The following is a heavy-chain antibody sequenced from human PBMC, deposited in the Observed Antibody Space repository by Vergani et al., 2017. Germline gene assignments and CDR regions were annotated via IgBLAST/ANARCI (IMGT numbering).Heavy chain of an antibody. CDR1: GFTFISYS. CDR2: ISYDGSNK. Sequence: QVQLVESGGGVVQPGRSLRLSCAASGFTFISYSMHWVRQAPGKGLEWVAVISYDGSNKYYADSVKGRFTISRDNSKNTLYLQMNSRRAEDTAVSYCASDNCSGGSDLCYFAYGGQGTLVTVSS. D-gene: IGHD2-15*01. CDR3: ASDNCSGGSDLCYFAY. V-gene: IGHV3-30-3*01. J-gene: IGHJ4*02.